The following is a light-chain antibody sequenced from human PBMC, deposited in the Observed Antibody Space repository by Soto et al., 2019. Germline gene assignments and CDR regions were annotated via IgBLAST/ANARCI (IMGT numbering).Light chain of an antibody. CDR2: GAS. CDR1: QSINSDY. V-gene: IGKV3-20*01. J-gene: IGKJ1*01. Sequence: ETVLTQSPGTLSLSPGERATLSCRASQSINSDYLAWYQQRPGQAPRLLIYGASTRATGIPDRFSGSGSGTDFTLTISRLESEDFAVFYCQQYGSSPWTFGQGTKV. CDR3: QQYGSSPWT.